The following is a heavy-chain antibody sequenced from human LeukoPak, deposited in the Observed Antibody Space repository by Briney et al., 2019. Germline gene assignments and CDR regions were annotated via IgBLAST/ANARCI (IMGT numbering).Heavy chain of an antibody. CDR3: ARFGADYGDVPFDY. V-gene: IGHV4-59*08. CDR1: GGSISSYY. D-gene: IGHD4-17*01. J-gene: IGHJ4*02. CDR2: IYYSGST. Sequence: PSETLSLTCTVSGGSISSYYWSWIRQPPGKGLEWIGYIYYSGSTNYNPSLKSRVTISVDTSKNQFSLKLSSVTAADTAVYYCARFGADYGDVPFDYWGQGTLVTVSS.